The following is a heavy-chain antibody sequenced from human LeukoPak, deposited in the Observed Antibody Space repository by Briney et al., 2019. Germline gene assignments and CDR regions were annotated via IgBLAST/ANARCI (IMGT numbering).Heavy chain of an antibody. CDR2: ISAYNGNT. V-gene: IGHV1-18*01. CDR3: ARYTHHLVATFYFDY. Sequence: GASVKVSCKASGYTFTSYGISWVRQAPGQGLEWMGWISAYNGNTNYAQKLQGRVTMTTDTSTSTAYMELRSLRSDDTAVYYCARYTHHLVATFYFDYWGQGTLVTVSS. D-gene: IGHD5-12*01. CDR1: GYTFTSYG. J-gene: IGHJ4*02.